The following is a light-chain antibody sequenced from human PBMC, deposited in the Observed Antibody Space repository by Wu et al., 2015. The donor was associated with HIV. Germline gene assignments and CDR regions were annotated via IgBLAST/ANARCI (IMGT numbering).Light chain of an antibody. J-gene: IGKJ2*03. CDR2: SAS. Sequence: EIVMTQSPATLSVSPGERATLSCRASQSVSSNLAWYQQKPGQAPRLLIYSASTRATGIPARFSGSASGTEFTLTISSLQSEDFAVYYCQQYNNWPPYSFGQGTKLEI. V-gene: IGKV3-15*01. CDR1: QSVSSN. CDR3: QQYNNWPPYS.